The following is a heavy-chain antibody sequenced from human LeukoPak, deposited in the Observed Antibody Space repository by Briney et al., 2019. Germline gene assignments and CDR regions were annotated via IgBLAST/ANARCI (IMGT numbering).Heavy chain of an antibody. CDR3: ASGRDYGVFDY. CDR1: GFTVSSNY. J-gene: IGHJ4*02. D-gene: IGHD4-17*01. Sequence: GGSLRLSCAASGFTVSSNYMSWVRQAPGKGLEWVSSISSSSSYIYYADSVKGRFTISRDNAKNSLYLQMNSLRAEDTAVYYCASGRDYGVFDYWGQGTLVTVSS. V-gene: IGHV3-21*01. CDR2: ISSSSSYI.